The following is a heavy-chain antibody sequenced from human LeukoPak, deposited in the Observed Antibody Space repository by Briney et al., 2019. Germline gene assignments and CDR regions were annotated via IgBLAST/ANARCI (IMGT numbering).Heavy chain of an antibody. V-gene: IGHV3-23*01. CDR2: ITASGDNT. D-gene: IGHD6-19*01. CDR1: GFTFSSYA. CDR3: AGSGWYWAHYYYMDV. Sequence: GGSLRLSCAASGFTFSSYAVSWVRQAPGKGLERVSGITASGDNTYYADSVKGRFNISRDNSKSTLYLQMNSLRAEDTAVYYCAGSGWYWAHYYYMDVWGKGTTVTISS. J-gene: IGHJ6*03.